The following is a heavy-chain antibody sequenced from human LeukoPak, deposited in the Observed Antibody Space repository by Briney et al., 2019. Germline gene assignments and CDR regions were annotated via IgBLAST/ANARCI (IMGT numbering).Heavy chain of an antibody. CDR3: ARDRADCSGGTCSYYAMDV. CDR2: ISYDGTNK. J-gene: IGHJ6*02. Sequence: PGGSLRLSCAASGFTFSSYAMHWVRQAPGKGLEGVAVISYDGTNKYYADSLKGRFTISRDSSKNTLYLQMNSLRAEDTAVYYCARDRADCSGGTCSYYAMDVWGQGTTVTVSS. CDR1: GFTFSSYA. D-gene: IGHD2-15*01. V-gene: IGHV3-30-3*01.